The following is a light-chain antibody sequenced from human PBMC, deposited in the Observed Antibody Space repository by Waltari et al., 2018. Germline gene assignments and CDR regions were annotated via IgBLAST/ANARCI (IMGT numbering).Light chain of an antibody. J-gene: IGLJ2*01. CDR3: SSYAGSNKLI. Sequence: QSALTQPPSASGSPGQTVIISCTGTNSDIGASKYVSWYQQIPGRAPALIIYEVDRRPPGVPDRFSGSKSGNTASLTVSGLQTEDEGDYYCSSYAGSNKLIFGGVTKLTVL. CDR1: NSDIGASKY. V-gene: IGLV2-8*01. CDR2: EVD.